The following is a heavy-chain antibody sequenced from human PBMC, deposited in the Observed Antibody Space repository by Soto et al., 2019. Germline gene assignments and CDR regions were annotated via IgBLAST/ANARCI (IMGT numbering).Heavy chain of an antibody. J-gene: IGHJ4*02. V-gene: IGHV4-30-4*01. CDR3: AGAEGKYQLPSDY. Sequence: KPSETLSLTCTVSGGSISSGDYYWSWIRQPPGKGLEWVGYIYYSGSTYYNPSLKSRVTISVDTSKNQFSLKLSSVTAADTAVYYCAGAEGKYQLPSDYWGQGTLVTVSS. CDR1: GGSISSGDYY. CDR2: IYYSGST. D-gene: IGHD2-2*01.